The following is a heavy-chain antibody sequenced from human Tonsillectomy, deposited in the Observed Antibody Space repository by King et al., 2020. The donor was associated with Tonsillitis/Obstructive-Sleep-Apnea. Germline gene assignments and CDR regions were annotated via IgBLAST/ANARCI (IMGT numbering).Heavy chain of an antibody. CDR1: GFTFSSYW. D-gene: IGHD3-3*01. J-gene: IGHJ4*02. V-gene: IGHV3-7*03. CDR3: ATFSWGGSLGDS. CDR2: IKQDGSEK. Sequence: VQLVESGGGLVQPGESLIVSCVASGFTFSSYWMTWVRQAPGKGLEWVANIKQDGSEKYYVDSVKGRFTISRDNAKNSLYLQMNSLRAEDTAVYYCATFSWGGSLGDSWGQGTLVTVSS.